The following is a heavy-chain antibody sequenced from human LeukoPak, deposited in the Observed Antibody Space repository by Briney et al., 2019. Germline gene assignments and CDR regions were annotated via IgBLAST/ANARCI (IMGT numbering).Heavy chain of an antibody. Sequence: GGSLRLSCAASGFTFSSYAMSWVRQAPGKGLEWVSAISGSGGSTYYADSVKGRFTISRDNSKNTLYLQMNSLRAEDTAVYYCAKPFIVGATGYYYYYMDVWGKGTTVTVSS. D-gene: IGHD1-26*01. CDR2: ISGSGGST. CDR1: GFTFSSYA. J-gene: IGHJ6*03. V-gene: IGHV3-23*01. CDR3: AKPFIVGATGYYYYYMDV.